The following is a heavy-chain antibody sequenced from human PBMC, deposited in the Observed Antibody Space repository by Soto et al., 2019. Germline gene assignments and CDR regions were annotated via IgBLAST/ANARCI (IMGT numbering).Heavy chain of an antibody. Sequence: QVQLQESGPGPVKPSQTLSLTCTVSGGSISSGSYYWSWIRQYPGKGLEWMGYIYYSGSTYYNPSLKSRITISVDTSNNQCSLNLSSVTAADTAVYYCARGSWSFYYFDYWGQGTLVTVSS. CDR3: ARGSWSFYYFDY. J-gene: IGHJ4*02. CDR1: GGSISSGSYY. D-gene: IGHD3-10*01. CDR2: IYYSGST. V-gene: IGHV4-31*03.